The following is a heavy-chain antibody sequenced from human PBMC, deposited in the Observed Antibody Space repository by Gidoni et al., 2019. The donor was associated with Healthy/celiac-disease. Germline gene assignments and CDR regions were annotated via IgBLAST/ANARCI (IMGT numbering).Heavy chain of an antibody. CDR1: GGSFSGFY. CDR3: ARGEGRFGDPGYFDY. Sequence: QVQLQQWGAGLFKPSETLSLTCAVYGGSFSGFYWSWIRQPPGKGLEWIGEINHSGSNNYNPSLKSRVTISVDTSKNQFSLKLSSVTAADTAVYYCARGEGRFGDPGYFDYWGQGTLVTVSS. CDR2: INHSGSN. D-gene: IGHD3-10*01. V-gene: IGHV4-34*01. J-gene: IGHJ4*02.